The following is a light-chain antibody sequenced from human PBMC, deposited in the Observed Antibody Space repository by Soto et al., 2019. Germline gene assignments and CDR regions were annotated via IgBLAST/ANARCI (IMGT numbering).Light chain of an antibody. V-gene: IGLV2-14*01. CDR1: SSDVGGYKY. CDR3: SSYTGGSTPHVL. Sequence: QSALTQPASVSGSPGQSITISCTGSSSDVGGYKYVSWYQQHPGEAPKLMIYDVTYRPSGVSNRFSGSKSGNTASLTISGLQSEDEAHYYCSSYTGGSTPHVLFGGGTKLTVL. J-gene: IGLJ3*02. CDR2: DVT.